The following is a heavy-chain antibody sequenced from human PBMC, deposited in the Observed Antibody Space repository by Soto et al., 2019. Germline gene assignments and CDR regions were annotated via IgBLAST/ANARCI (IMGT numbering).Heavy chain of an antibody. V-gene: IGHV3-30*18. J-gene: IGHJ4*02. CDR1: GFTFSSYG. D-gene: IGHD3-3*01. CDR3: AKGPGGWSGYHRGYFDY. CDR2: ISYDRSNK. Sequence: PGGSLRLSCAASGFTFSSYGMHWVRQAPGKGLEWVAVISYDRSNKYYADSVKGRFTISRDNSKNTLYLQMNSLRAEDTAVYYCAKGPGGWSGYHRGYFDYWGQGTLVTVSS.